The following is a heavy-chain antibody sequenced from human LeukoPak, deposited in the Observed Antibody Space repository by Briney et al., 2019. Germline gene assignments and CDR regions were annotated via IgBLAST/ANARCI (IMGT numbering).Heavy chain of an antibody. CDR2: IYYSGST. V-gene: IGHV4-39*01. CDR3: ARRPGGLKFNYFAY. Sequence: SETLSLTCTVSGGSISSYYWGWIRQPPGKGLELIGSIYYSGSTYYNPSLKSRVTISVDTSKNQFSLKLSSVTAADTAVYYCARRPGGLKFNYFAYWGQETLVTVSS. D-gene: IGHD3/OR15-3a*01. J-gene: IGHJ4*02. CDR1: GGSISSYY.